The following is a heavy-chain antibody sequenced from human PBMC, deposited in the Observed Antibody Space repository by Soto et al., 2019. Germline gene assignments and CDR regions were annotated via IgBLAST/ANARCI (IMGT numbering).Heavy chain of an antibody. V-gene: IGHV1-18*01. J-gene: IGHJ4*02. CDR3: ARGRYGDY. CDR1: GYTFTSYG. Sequence: QVHLVQSGAEVKKPGASVKVSCKASGYTFTSYGITCVRQAPGQGLEWMGRISAHNGNTDDAQKLQGSIIVNRDTSTSTAYMELSSLRSDDTAVYYCARGRYGDYWGQGALVTVSS. D-gene: IGHD1-1*01. CDR2: ISAHNGNT.